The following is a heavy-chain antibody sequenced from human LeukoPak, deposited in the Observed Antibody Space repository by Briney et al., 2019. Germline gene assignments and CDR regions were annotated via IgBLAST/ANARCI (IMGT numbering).Heavy chain of an antibody. J-gene: IGHJ1*01. V-gene: IGHV3-15*01. CDR3: TTVGYSYGSH. CDR1: GLIVRNNY. CDR2: IKSKTDGETA. Sequence: GGSLRLSCVASGLIVRNNYMTWVRQAPGKGLEWVGRIKSKTDGETADYAAPVKGRFTVSRDDSKNTLYLQMNSLKTEDTAVYFCTTVGYSYGSHWGQGTLVTVSS. D-gene: IGHD5-18*01.